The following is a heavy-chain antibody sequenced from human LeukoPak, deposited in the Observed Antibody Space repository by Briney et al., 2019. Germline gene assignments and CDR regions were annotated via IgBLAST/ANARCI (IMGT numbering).Heavy chain of an antibody. Sequence: KPSETLSLTCGVYGGSLSGYYWSWIRQPPGKGLEWIAEINYSGSTTYNPSLKSRVTISIDTSKNQFSLKLRSVTAADTAMYYCARRPWYDYVSSAIDYWGQGTLVTVSS. CDR2: INYSGST. CDR3: ARRPWYDYVSSAIDY. D-gene: IGHD3-16*01. V-gene: IGHV4-34*01. CDR1: GGSLSGYY. J-gene: IGHJ4*02.